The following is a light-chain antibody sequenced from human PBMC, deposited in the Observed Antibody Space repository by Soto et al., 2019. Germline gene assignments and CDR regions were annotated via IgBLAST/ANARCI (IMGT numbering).Light chain of an antibody. CDR2: ENN. J-gene: IGLJ3*02. V-gene: IGLV1-51*02. CDR1: TSNIGNNY. Sequence: QSVLTQPPSVSAAPGQSVTISCSGTTSNIGNNYVSWYQQLPGTAPKLLIYENNKRPSGIPDRFSGSKSGTSATLGITGLQTGDEADYYCGTWDTSLTVDAVFGGGTQLTVL. CDR3: GTWDTSLTVDAV.